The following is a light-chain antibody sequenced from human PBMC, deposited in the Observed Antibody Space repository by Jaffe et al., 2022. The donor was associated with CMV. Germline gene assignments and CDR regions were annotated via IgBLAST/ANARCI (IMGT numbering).Light chain of an antibody. Sequence: QSVLTQPPSVSGAPGQRVTITCTGSNSNTGAGYDVYWYQQVPGTAPKLLIYGNMNRPSGVPDRVSGSKSGTSASLAISGLQAEDEADYYCQSYDRSLSGWVFGGGTKVTVL. J-gene: IGLJ3*02. CDR3: QSYDRSLSGWV. V-gene: IGLV1-40*01. CDR2: GNM. CDR1: NSNTGAGYD.